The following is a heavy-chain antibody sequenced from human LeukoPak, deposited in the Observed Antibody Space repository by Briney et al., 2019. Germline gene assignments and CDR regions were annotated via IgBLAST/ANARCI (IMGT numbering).Heavy chain of an antibody. J-gene: IGHJ6*03. D-gene: IGHD1-26*01. V-gene: IGHV3-23*01. CDR3: AKDDGGSYYIYYYYMDV. CDR1: GFTLSNYG. Sequence: GGSLRLSCAASGFTLSNYGMSWVRHAPGEGLEWVSAISGSCGRTYHADSVKGRFTISRDNSKNTLYLQMNSLRAEDTAVYYCAKDDGGSYYIYYYYMDVWGKGTTVTISS. CDR2: ISGSCGRT.